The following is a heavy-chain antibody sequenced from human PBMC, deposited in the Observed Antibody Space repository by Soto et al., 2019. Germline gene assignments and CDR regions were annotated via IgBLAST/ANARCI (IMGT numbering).Heavy chain of an antibody. CDR3: ARVLSDDYGDYDQYYFDY. CDR2: ISSSSSYI. CDR1: GFTFSSYS. V-gene: IGHV3-21*01. J-gene: IGHJ4*02. Sequence: EVQLVESGGGLVKPGGSLRLSCAASGFTFSSYSMNWVRQAPGKGLEWVSSISSSSSYIYYADSVKGRFTISRDNAKNSLYLQMNSRRAEDTAVYYCARVLSDDYGDYDQYYFDYWGQGTLVTVSS. D-gene: IGHD4-17*01.